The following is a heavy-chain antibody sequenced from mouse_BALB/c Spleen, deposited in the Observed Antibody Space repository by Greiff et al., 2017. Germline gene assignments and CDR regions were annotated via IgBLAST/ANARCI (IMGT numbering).Heavy chain of an antibody. J-gene: IGHJ4*01. CDR2: INPSNGGT. CDR3: TRWLLGAMDY. CDR1: GYTFTSYY. D-gene: IGHD2-3*01. V-gene: IGHV1S81*02. Sequence: GQLQESGAELVKPGASVKLSCKASGYTFTSYYMYWVKQRPGQGLEWIGEINPSNGGTNFNEKFKSKATLTVDKSSSTAYMQLSSLTSEDSAVYYCTRWLLGAMDYWGQGTSVTVSS.